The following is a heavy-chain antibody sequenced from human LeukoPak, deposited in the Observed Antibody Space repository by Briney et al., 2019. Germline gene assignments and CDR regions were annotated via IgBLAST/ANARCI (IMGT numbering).Heavy chain of an antibody. Sequence: GRSLRLSCAASGFTFSSYGMHWVRQAPGKGLEWVAVISYDGSNKYYADSVKGRFTISRDNSKNTLYLQMNSLRAEDTAVYYCARDYCGGDYCYYYYYGMDVWGQGTTVTVSS. D-gene: IGHD2-21*02. J-gene: IGHJ6*02. CDR1: GFTFSSYG. CDR2: ISYDGSNK. CDR3: ARDYCGGDYCYYYYYGMDV. V-gene: IGHV3-30*03.